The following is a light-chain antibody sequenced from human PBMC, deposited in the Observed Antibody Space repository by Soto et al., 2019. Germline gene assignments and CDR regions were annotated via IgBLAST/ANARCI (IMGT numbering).Light chain of an antibody. CDR1: QSISSW. Sequence: DIKMTQSPSTLSASVGDRVTITCRASQSISSWLAWYQQKPGKAPKLMIYKASSLESGVPSRFSGSGSGKEFALTISSLHPDDFATYYCQQYNSYWTFGQGTKVEIK. J-gene: IGKJ1*01. V-gene: IGKV1-5*03. CDR2: KAS. CDR3: QQYNSYWT.